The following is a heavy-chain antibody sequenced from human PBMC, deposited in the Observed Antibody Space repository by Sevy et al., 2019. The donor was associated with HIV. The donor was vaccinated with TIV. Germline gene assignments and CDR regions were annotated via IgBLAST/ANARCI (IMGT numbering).Heavy chain of an antibody. D-gene: IGHD3-22*01. J-gene: IGHJ3*01. CDR3: AKDLILVVGEALDV. Sequence: GGSLRLSCAASGFSFSNYAMNWVRQAPGKGLEWVSAIGGSGNGSTFYADSVKGRFTISRDNSKNKVDLHMTSLRAEDTAVYYCAKDLILVVGEALDVWGQGTMVTVSS. CDR1: GFSFSNYA. V-gene: IGHV3-23*01. CDR2: IGGSGNGST.